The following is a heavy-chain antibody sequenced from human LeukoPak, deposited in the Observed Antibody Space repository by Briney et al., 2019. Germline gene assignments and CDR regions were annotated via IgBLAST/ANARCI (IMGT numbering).Heavy chain of an antibody. CDR2: ISNSGTTI. V-gene: IGHV3-48*03. D-gene: IGHD3-22*01. CDR1: GFTFSSYE. J-gene: IGHJ4*02. Sequence: GGSLRLSCAASGFTFSSYEMNWVRQAPGKGLEWLSYISNSGTTIYYADSVKGRFTISRDNSKNTVSLQMSSLRAEDTAVYYCAKVRGAVAITFLDYWGQGTLVTVSS. CDR3: AKVRGAVAITFLDY.